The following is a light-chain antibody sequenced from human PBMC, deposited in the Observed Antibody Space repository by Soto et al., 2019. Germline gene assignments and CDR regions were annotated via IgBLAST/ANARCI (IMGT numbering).Light chain of an antibody. CDR2: KAS. V-gene: IGKV1-5*03. J-gene: IGKJ5*01. CDR3: QQYHSYPLT. CDR1: QSISNW. Sequence: DIQMTKSRSTLSASEGDRASITWRAMQSISNWLAWYQQKPGKAPKLLIYKASSLESGVPSRFSASGSGTEFTLTISSLQPEDFATYYCQQYHSYPLTLGQGTLLEV.